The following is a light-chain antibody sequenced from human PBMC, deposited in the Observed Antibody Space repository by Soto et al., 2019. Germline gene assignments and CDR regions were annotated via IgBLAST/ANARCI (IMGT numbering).Light chain of an antibody. CDR3: QQYNNWPYT. CDR2: GAS. CDR1: QSVSSN. J-gene: IGKJ2*01. V-gene: IGKV3-15*01. Sequence: EIVMTQSPATLSVSPGERATLSCGASQSVSSNLAWYQQKPAQAPRLLIYGASTRATGIPARFSGSGSGTEFTLTISSLPSEDFAFYYCQQYNNWPYTFGQGTKLEIK.